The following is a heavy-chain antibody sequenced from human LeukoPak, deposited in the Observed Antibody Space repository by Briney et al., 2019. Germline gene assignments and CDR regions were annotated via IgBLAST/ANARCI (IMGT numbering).Heavy chain of an antibody. V-gene: IGHV3-30-3*01. D-gene: IGHD3-3*01. CDR2: ISYDGSNK. Sequence: GGSLRLSCAASGFTFSSYAMHWVCQAPGKGLEWVAVISYDGSNKYYADSVKGRFTISRDNSKNTLYLQMNSLRAEDTAVYYCARDSAYYDFWSGYSNYYYGMDVWGQGTTVTVSS. J-gene: IGHJ6*02. CDR1: GFTFSSYA. CDR3: ARDSAYYDFWSGYSNYYYGMDV.